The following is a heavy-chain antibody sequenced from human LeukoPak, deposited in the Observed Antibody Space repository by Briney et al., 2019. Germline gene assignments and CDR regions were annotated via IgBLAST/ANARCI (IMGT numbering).Heavy chain of an antibody. D-gene: IGHD3-22*01. V-gene: IGHV3-7*01. J-gene: IGHJ3*02. CDR2: IKQDGSEK. CDR3: ASHYYDSSGYYYGNAFDI. Sequence: PGGSLRLSCAASGFTFSSYGMSWVRQAPGKGLEWVANIKQDGSEKYYVDSVKGRFTISRDNAKNSLYLQMNSLRAEDTAVYYCASHYYDSSGYYYGNAFDIWGQGTMVTVSS. CDR1: GFTFSSYG.